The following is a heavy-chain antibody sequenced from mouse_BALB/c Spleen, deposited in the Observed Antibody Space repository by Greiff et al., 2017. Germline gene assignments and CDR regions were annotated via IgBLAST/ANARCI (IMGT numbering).Heavy chain of an antibody. CDR2: INSNGGST. D-gene: IGHD4-1*01. J-gene: IGHJ4*01. Sequence: EVQLVESGGGLVQPGGSLKLSCAASGFTFSSYGMSWVRQTPDKRLELVATINSNGGSTYYPDSVKGRFTISRDNAKNTLYLQMSSLKSEDTAMYYCARVTGRRGYAMDYWGQGTSVTVSS. V-gene: IGHV5-6-3*01. CDR1: GFTFSSYG. CDR3: ARVTGRRGYAMDY.